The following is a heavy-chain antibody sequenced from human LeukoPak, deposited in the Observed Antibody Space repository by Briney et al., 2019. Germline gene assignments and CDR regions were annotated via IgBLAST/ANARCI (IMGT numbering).Heavy chain of an antibody. CDR3: ASQASAKAFDF. Sequence: GGSLRLSCAASGLTFSSYWMSWVRQAPGKGLEWVANIKPDGSDKHYVDSVKGRFTVSRDNPKNSLFLQMNSLRAEDTAVYYCASQASAKAFDFWGQGTLVTVPS. J-gene: IGHJ4*01. CDR2: IKPDGSDK. V-gene: IGHV3-7*05. CDR1: GLTFSSYW. D-gene: IGHD2-2*01.